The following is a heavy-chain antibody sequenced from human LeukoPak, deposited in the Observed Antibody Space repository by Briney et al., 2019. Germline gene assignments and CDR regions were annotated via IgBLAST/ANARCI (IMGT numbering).Heavy chain of an antibody. J-gene: IGHJ4*02. CDR1: GFTFDDYA. Sequence: GGSLRLPCAASGFTFDDYAMHWVRQAPGKGLEWVSGISWNSGSIGYADSVKGRFTISRDNAKNSLYLQMNSLRAEDTAFYYCAKDWSYDSSGADYWGQGTLVTVSS. D-gene: IGHD3-22*01. CDR2: ISWNSGSI. V-gene: IGHV3-9*01. CDR3: AKDWSYDSSGADY.